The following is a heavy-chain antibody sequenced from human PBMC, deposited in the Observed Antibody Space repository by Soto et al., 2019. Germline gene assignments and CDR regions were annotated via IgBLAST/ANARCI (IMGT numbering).Heavy chain of an antibody. D-gene: IGHD5-12*01. Sequence: PGGSLRLSCAASGFTFSSYGMHWVRQAPGKGLEWVAVISYNGSNKYYADSVKGRFTISRDNSKNTLYLQMNSLRAEDTAVYYCAKAPPLQYSGYDVWGQGTLVTVSS. CDR1: GFTFSSYG. CDR2: ISYNGSNK. V-gene: IGHV3-30*18. J-gene: IGHJ4*02. CDR3: AKAPPLQYSGYDV.